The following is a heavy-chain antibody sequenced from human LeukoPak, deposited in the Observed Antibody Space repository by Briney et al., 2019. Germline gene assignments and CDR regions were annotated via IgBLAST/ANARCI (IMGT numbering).Heavy chain of an antibody. J-gene: IGHJ4*02. CDR2: IYSGGNT. CDR1: GFSVSNNY. Sequence: QAGGSLRLSCAASGFSVSNNYMTWVRQAPGKGLEWVSVIYSGGNTYYVDSVKGRFTISRDNSRNTLYLQMNSLTADDTAAYYCARRSGADGYLWYYDYWGQGTLVTVSS. D-gene: IGHD5-24*01. CDR3: ARRSGADGYLWYYDY. V-gene: IGHV3-66*04.